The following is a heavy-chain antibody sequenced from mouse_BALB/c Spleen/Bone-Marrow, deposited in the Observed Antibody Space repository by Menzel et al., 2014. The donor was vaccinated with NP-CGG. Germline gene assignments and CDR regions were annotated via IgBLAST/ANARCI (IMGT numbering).Heavy chain of an antibody. CDR1: GFTFSSYY. CDR3: ARLGNDDAMDY. J-gene: IGHJ4*01. Sequence: EVHLVESGGGLVKLGGSLKLSCAASGFTFSSYYMSWVRQTPEKRLELVAAINSNGGSTYYPDTVKGRFTISRDNVKNTLYLQMSSLKSEDTALYYCARLGNDDAMDYWGQGTSVTVSS. V-gene: IGHV5-6-2*01. CDR2: INSNGGST. D-gene: IGHD2-12*01.